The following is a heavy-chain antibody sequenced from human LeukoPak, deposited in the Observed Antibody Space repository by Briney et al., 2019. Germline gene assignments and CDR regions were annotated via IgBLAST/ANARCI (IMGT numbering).Heavy chain of an antibody. D-gene: IGHD4-11*01. V-gene: IGHV4-4*07. Sequence: SETLSLTCTVSGGSISSSYWSRIRQPAGKGLEWIGRIYTSGSTNYNPSLKSRLTMSVDTSKNQFSLNLSSVTAADTAVYYCARGGSNYGNFDYWGQGTLVTVSS. CDR1: GGSISSSY. CDR2: IYTSGST. CDR3: ARGGSNYGNFDY. J-gene: IGHJ4*02.